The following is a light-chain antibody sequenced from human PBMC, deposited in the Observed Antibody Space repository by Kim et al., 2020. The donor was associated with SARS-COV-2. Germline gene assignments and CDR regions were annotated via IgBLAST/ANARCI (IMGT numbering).Light chain of an antibody. CDR2: GAS. V-gene: IGKV3-20*01. CDR3: QQYGSSPWT. J-gene: IGKJ1*01. Sequence: SPGERATLSCRPSQSVSSSYLAWYQQKPGQAPRLLIDGASSRATGIPDRFSGSGSGTDFTLTISRLEPEDFAVYYCQQYGSSPWTFGQGTKVDIK. CDR1: QSVSSSY.